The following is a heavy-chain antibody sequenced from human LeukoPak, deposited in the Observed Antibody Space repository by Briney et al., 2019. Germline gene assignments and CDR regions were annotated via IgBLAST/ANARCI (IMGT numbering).Heavy chain of an antibody. D-gene: IGHD1-14*01. J-gene: IGHJ4*02. Sequence: SETLSLTCTVSGGSISSGGYYWSWIRQHPGEGLEWIGYIYYSGSTYYNPSLKSRVTISADTSKNQFSLKLSSVTAADTAVYFCARRTPENFDYWGQGTLVTVSS. CDR3: ARRTPENFDY. V-gene: IGHV4-31*03. CDR2: IYYSGST. CDR1: GGSISSGGYY.